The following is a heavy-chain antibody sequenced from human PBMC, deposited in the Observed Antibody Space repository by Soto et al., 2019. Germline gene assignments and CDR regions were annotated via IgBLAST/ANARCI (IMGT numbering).Heavy chain of an antibody. CDR2: IYPSDSDT. Sequence: GDSVKISCRASGYSFTSYCIGWGRQMPWKGLEWMGIIYPSDSDTRYSPSFQGQVTISVDKSINTAYLQWTSLKASDTALYFCARHGQLASNTNYFDYWGKGALV. CDR3: ARHGQLASNTNYFDY. V-gene: IGHV5-51*01. J-gene: IGHJ4*02. CDR1: GYSFTSYC. D-gene: IGHD3-3*01.